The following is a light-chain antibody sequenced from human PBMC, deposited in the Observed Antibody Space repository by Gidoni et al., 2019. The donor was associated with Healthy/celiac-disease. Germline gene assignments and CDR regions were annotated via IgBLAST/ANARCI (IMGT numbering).Light chain of an antibody. CDR3: QQRSNWPPLYT. Sequence: EIVLPQSPATLSLSPGEIATLSCRASQSVSSYLAWYQQKPGQAPRLLIYDASNRATGIPARFSGSGSRTDFTLTISSLEPEDFAVYYCQQRSNWPPLYTFGQXTKLEIK. V-gene: IGKV3-11*01. CDR2: DAS. CDR1: QSVSSY. J-gene: IGKJ2*01.